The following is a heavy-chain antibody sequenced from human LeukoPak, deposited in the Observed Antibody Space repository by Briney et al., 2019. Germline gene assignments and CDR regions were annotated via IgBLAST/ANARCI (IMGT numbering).Heavy chain of an antibody. CDR2: INPRDSDA. Sequence: GESLKISCKASGYSFTTYWIAWVREIPGKGLEWVGIINPRDSDARYSPSFQGQVIISADASISTAYLQWSSLQASDTAMYYCARQWSFDYWGQGSLVIVSS. CDR1: GYSFTTYW. D-gene: IGHD2-15*01. J-gene: IGHJ4*02. CDR3: ARQWSFDY. V-gene: IGHV5-51*01.